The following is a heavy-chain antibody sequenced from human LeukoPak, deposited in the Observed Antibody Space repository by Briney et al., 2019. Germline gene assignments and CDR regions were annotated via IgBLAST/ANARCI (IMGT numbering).Heavy chain of an antibody. CDR3: ARSGYYYGSGNHFDY. V-gene: IGHV4-59*01. Sequence: TSETLSLTCTVSGGSISSYYWSWIRQPPGKGLEWIGYIYYSGSINYNPSLKSRVTISVDTSKNQFSLKLSSVTAADTAVYYCARSGYYYGSGNHFDYWGQGTLVTVSS. D-gene: IGHD3-10*01. J-gene: IGHJ4*02. CDR1: GGSISSYY. CDR2: IYYSGSI.